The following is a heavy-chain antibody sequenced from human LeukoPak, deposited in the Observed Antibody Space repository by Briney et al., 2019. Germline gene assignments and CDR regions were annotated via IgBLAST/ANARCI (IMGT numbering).Heavy chain of an antibody. CDR3: ARDGDLDFWSGYFFDY. CDR1: GFTFSSYA. Sequence: GGSLRLSCAASGFTFSSYAMHWVRQAPGKGLEWVAVISYDGSNKYYADSVKGRFTISRDNSKNTLYLQMNSLRAEDTAVYYCARDGDLDFWSGYFFDYWGQGTLVTVSS. D-gene: IGHD3-3*01. V-gene: IGHV3-30-3*01. J-gene: IGHJ4*02. CDR2: ISYDGSNK.